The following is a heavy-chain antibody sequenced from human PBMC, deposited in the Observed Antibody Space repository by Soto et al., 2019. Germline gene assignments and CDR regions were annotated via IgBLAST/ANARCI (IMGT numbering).Heavy chain of an antibody. V-gene: IGHV5-10-1*01. J-gene: IGHJ4*02. D-gene: IGHD3-22*01. CDR3: ARQIYDSDTGPNFQYYFDS. Sequence: GESLKISCKGSGYGFAGYWITWVRQKPGKGLEWMGRIDPSDSQTYYSPSFRGHVTISVTKSITTVFLQWSSLRASDTAMYYCARQIYDSDTGPNFQYYFDSWGQGTPVTVSS. CDR2: IDPSDSQT. CDR1: GYGFAGYW.